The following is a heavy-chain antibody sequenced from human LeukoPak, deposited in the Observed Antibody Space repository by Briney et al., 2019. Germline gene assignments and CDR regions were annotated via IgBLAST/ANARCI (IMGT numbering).Heavy chain of an antibody. CDR3: ARVRDGYNDAYDI. J-gene: IGHJ3*02. V-gene: IGHV1-69*13. Sequence: SVKVSCKASGGTFSRYAITWVRQAPGQGLEWMGGIIPIFGTANYAQKFQGRVTITADESTSTVYMELSSLRSEDTAVYYCARVRDGYNDAYDIWGQGTMVTVTS. CDR1: GGTFSRYA. CDR2: IIPIFGTA. D-gene: IGHD5-24*01.